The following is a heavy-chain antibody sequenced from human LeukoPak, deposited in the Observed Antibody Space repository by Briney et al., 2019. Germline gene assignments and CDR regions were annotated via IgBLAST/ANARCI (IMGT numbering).Heavy chain of an antibody. CDR3: ARNYFDY. J-gene: IGHJ4*02. V-gene: IGHV3-7*01. Sequence: GGSLRLSCAASGFTFSDYYMTWVRQAPGKGLEWVANIKEDGSEKYYLDSVKGRFTISRDNAKNLLYLQMNSLRVEDTAVYYCARNYFDYWGQGTLVTVSS. CDR2: IKEDGSEK. CDR1: GFTFSDYY.